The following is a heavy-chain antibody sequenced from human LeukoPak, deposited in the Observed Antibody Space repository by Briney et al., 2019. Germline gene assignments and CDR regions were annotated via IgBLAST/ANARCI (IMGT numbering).Heavy chain of an antibody. V-gene: IGHV4-39*01. CDR3: ARHYGGRYGANWFDP. Sequence: SEALSLTCTVSGVSISSSSYYWGWIRQPPGKGLEWIGSIYYSGSTYYNPSLKSRVTISIDTSKKQFSLNLSSVTAADTAVYFCARHYGGRYGANWFDPWGQGTLVTVSS. CDR2: IYYSGST. J-gene: IGHJ5*02. D-gene: IGHD1-26*01. CDR1: GVSISSSSYY.